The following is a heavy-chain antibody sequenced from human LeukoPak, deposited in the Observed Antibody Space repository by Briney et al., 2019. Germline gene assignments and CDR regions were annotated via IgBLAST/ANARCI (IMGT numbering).Heavy chain of an antibody. CDR3: ATDLGGGLFWYDSSGYYYGFDY. D-gene: IGHD3-22*01. V-gene: IGHV1-3*01. Sequence: GASVKVSCKASGYTFTSYTMHWVRQAPGQRLEWMGWINAGNGDTKYSQIFQGRVTITRDTSASTAYMELSSLRSEDTAVYYCATDLGGGLFWYDSSGYYYGFDYWGQGTLVTVSS. J-gene: IGHJ4*02. CDR2: INAGNGDT. CDR1: GYTFTSYT.